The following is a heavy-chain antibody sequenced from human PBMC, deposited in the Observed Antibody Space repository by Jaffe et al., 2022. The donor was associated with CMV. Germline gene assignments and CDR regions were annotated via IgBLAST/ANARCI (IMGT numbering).Heavy chain of an antibody. Sequence: EVQLVQSGAEVKKPGESLKISCKGSGYSFTSYWIGWVRQMPGKGLEWMGIIYPGDSDTRYSPSFQGQVTISADKSISTAYLQWSSLKASDTAMYYCARHPTEPYCSGGSCYHYYYYGMDVWGQGTTVTVSS. CDR3: ARHPTEPYCSGGSCYHYYYYGMDV. J-gene: IGHJ6*02. V-gene: IGHV5-51*01. CDR2: IYPGDSDT. CDR1: GYSFTSYW. D-gene: IGHD2-15*01.